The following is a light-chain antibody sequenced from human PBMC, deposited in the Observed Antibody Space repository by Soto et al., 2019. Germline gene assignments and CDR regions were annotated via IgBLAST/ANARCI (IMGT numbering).Light chain of an antibody. J-gene: IGLJ2*01. V-gene: IGLV7-46*01. CDR1: TGAVTSGHY. Sequence: QAVVTQEPSLTVSPGGTVTLTCDSRTGAVTSGHYPYWFQQKPGQAPRTLIYETSNKHSWTPARFSGSLLGGKAALTLSGAQPEDGAEYYCLLSYSGAQVFGGGTKLTVL. CDR3: LLSYSGAQV. CDR2: ETS.